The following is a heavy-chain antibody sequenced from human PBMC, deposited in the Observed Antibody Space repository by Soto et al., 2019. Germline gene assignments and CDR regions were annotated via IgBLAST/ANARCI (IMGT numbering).Heavy chain of an antibody. V-gene: IGHV1-18*01. J-gene: IGHJ6*02. CDR1: GYTFTSYG. CDR2: ISGYNGIT. Sequence: QVQLVQSGAEVKKPGASVKVSCKASGYTFTSYGITWVRQAPGQGLEGMGWISGYNGITNYAQKLQGRVTMTTDTSTSTAYMEPRSLTSDDTAVYYCASDPTIFGVVQNYGMDVWGQGTTVTVSS. CDR3: ASDPTIFGVVQNYGMDV. D-gene: IGHD3-3*01.